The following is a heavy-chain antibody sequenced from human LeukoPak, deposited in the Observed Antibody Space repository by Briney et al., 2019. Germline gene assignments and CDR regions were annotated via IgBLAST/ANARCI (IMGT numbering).Heavy chain of an antibody. CDR2: INTNTGTP. D-gene: IGHD6-13*01. J-gene: IGHJ3*02. V-gene: IGHV7-4-1*04. CDR3: ARGGEYQELIPDDAFDI. Sequence: ASVKVSCKASGYSITDYGLGWLRQAPGQGLQWMGWINTNTGTPTYAQGFTGRFVFSLDTSVRMAYIQISSLKPEDTAIYYCARGGEYQELIPDDAFDIWGQGTVVTVSS. CDR1: GYSITDYG.